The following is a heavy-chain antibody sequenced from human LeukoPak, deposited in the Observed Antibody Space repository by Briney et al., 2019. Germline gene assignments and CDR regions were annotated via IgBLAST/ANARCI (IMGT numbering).Heavy chain of an antibody. CDR1: GFTFSSYS. V-gene: IGHV3-21*01. D-gene: IGHD3-22*01. J-gene: IGHJ4*02. Sequence: GGSLRLSCAASGFTFSSYSMNWVRQAPGKGLEWVSSISSSSSYIYYADSVKGRFTISRDNAKNPLYLQMNSLRAEDTAVYYCARDGNYYDSSGYDYWGQGTLVTVSS. CDR2: ISSSSSYI. CDR3: ARDGNYYDSSGYDY.